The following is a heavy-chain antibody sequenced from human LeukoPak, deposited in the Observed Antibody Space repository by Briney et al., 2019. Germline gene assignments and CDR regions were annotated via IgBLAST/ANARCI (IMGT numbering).Heavy chain of an antibody. D-gene: IGHD2-2*01. CDR1: GGTFSSYA. J-gene: IGHJ6*02. Sequence: ASVKVSCKASGGTFSSYAISWVRQAPGQGLEWMGRIIPILGIANYAQKFQGRVTITADKSTSTAYMELGSLRSEDTAVYYCARDSPAPDCSSTSCHDYYYYGMDVWGQGTTVTVSS. V-gene: IGHV1-69*04. CDR3: ARDSPAPDCSSTSCHDYYYYGMDV. CDR2: IIPILGIA.